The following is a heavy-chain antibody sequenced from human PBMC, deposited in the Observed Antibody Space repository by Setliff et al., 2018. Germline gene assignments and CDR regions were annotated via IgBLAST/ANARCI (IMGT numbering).Heavy chain of an antibody. CDR2: IYSSGST. V-gene: IGHV4-30-4*08. D-gene: IGHD3-22*01. J-gene: IGHJ4*02. CDR3: ARESRYYYDNLGTLDY. Sequence: PSETLSLTCTVSGGSISSGDYYWRWIRQPPGKGLEWIGYIYSSGSTYYNPSLKSRVSISVDTSKNQFSLKLSSVTAADTAVCYCARESRYYYDNLGTLDYWGQGTLVTVSS. CDR1: GGSISSGDYY.